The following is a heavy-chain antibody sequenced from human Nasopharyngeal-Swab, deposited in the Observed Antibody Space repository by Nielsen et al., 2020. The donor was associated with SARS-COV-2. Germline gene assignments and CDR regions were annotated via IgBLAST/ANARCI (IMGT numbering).Heavy chain of an antibody. CDR2: SAYDGSHK. D-gene: IGHD2-21*02. CDR3: ARDRQIVAVTAGVGGMDV. Sequence: GESLKISCGASGFTFSSYGMHWVRQAPGKGLEWVAVSAYDGSHKYYADSVKGRFTISRDSSKNTLVLQMNSLRAEDTAVYYCARDRQIVAVTAGVGGMDVWGQGTTVTVSS. CDR1: GFTFSSYG. V-gene: IGHV3-30*03. J-gene: IGHJ6*02.